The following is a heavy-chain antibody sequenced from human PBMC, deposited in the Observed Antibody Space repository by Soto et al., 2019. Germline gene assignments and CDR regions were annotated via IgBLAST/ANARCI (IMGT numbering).Heavy chain of an antibody. V-gene: IGHV3-30-3*01. D-gene: IGHD3-22*01. CDR3: ARDEGDYYDSSGRIDY. CDR2: ISYDGSNK. Sequence: QVQLVESGGGVVQPGRSLRLSCAASGFTFSSYAMHWVRQAPGKGLEWVAVISYDGSNKYYADSVKGRFTISRDNSKNTLYLQMNSLRAEDTAVYYCARDEGDYYDSSGRIDYWGQGTLVTVCS. J-gene: IGHJ4*02. CDR1: GFTFSSYA.